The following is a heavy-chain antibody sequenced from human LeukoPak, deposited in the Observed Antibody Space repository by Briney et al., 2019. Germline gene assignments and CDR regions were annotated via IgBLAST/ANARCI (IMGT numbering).Heavy chain of an antibody. CDR1: GYTFTGYY. Sequence: GASVKVSCKASGYTFTGYYMHWVRQAPGQGLEWMGWINPNSGGTNYAQKFQGRVTMTRDTSISTAYMELSSLRSEDTAVYYCARDAWAVAGRVLFEVGAFDIWGQGTMVTVSS. CDR3: ARDAWAVAGRVLFEVGAFDI. V-gene: IGHV1-2*02. CDR2: INPNSGGT. J-gene: IGHJ3*02. D-gene: IGHD6-19*01.